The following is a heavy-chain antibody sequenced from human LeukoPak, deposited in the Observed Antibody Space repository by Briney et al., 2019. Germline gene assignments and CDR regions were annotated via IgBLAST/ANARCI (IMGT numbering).Heavy chain of an antibody. D-gene: IGHD3-10*01. Sequence: SVKVSFKASVGTFSSYAFSWVRQPPGQGLEWMGRIITILGIANYAQKFQGRVTITADKSTSTAYMELSSLRSEDTAVYYCARDGPYGSKLDYWGQGTLVTVSS. CDR3: ARDGPYGSKLDY. J-gene: IGHJ4*02. CDR2: IITILGIA. CDR1: VGTFSSYA. V-gene: IGHV1-69*04.